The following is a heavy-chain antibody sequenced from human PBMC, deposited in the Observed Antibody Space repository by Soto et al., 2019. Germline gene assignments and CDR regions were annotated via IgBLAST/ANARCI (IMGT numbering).Heavy chain of an antibody. CDR2: IIPIFGTA. CDR1: GGTFSSYA. J-gene: IGHJ6*02. V-gene: IGHV1-69*06. CDR3: ARYDSSGYYDYYYYGMDV. Sequence: SVKVSCKASGGTFSSYAISWVRHAPGQGLEWMGGIIPIFGTANYAQKFQGRVTITADKSTSTAYMELSSLRSEDTAVYYCARYDSSGYYDYYYYGMDVWGQGTTVTVSS. D-gene: IGHD3-22*01.